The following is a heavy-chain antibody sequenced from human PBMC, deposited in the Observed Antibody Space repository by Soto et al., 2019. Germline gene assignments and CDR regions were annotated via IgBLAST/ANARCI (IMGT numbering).Heavy chain of an antibody. CDR3: ARGGIVVVEHPLDY. J-gene: IGHJ4*02. CDR1: GFIFSSYW. Sequence: EVQLVESGGGLVQPGGSLRLSCAASGFIFSSYWMHWVRQAPGKGLVWVSRINNDVSSTSYADSVKGRFTISRDNAKNTLYLQMTSLRAEDTAVYYCARGGIVVVEHPLDYWGQGTLVTVSS. V-gene: IGHV3-74*01. D-gene: IGHD2-21*01. CDR2: INNDVSST.